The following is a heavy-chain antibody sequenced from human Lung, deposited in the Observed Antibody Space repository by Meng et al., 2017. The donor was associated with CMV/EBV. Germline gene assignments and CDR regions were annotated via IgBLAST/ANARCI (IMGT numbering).Heavy chain of an antibody. CDR1: GLTFSAYY. CDR3: ATDPRLLDY. CDR2: ISGGGDII. D-gene: IGHD5-18*01. V-gene: IGHV3-11*01. Sequence: SLKISCVASGLTFSAYYMTWMRQAPGKGPQCISYISGGGDIIKYADTVKGRSTIPRDNAKNSLYVEMNSLRAEDTAVYYCATDPRLLDYWGQGTLVTVSS. J-gene: IGHJ4*02.